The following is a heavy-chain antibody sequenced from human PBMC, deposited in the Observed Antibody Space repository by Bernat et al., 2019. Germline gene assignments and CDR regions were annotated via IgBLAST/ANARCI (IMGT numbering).Heavy chain of an antibody. D-gene: IGHD4-17*01. CDR2: IYYSGST. CDR1: GGFISSGDYY. Sequence: QVQLQESGPGLVKPSQTLSLPCTVSGGFISSGDYYWSWIRQPPGKGLEWIGYIYYSGSTYYNPSPKSRVTISLDTSKIQFSPKLSSVNSADTAVYYCARGKGYGDYDVRVDDFDIWGQGTMVTVSS. J-gene: IGHJ3*02. CDR3: ARGKGYGDYDVRVDDFDI. V-gene: IGHV4-30-4*01.